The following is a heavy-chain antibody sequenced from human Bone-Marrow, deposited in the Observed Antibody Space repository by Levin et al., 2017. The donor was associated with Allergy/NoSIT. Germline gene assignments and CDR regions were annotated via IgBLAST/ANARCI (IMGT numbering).Heavy chain of an antibody. CDR3: ASATGNYGGPAIDM. CDR2: IDPYSGKR. Sequence: PLASVKVSCRTSGHPFRSYGVNWMRQAPGQGLEWLGWIDPYSGKREYAEKVRARVTMTTDTSTSTADMEMRNLKSDDTAVYYCASATGNYGGPAIDMWGQGTMVIVS. J-gene: IGHJ3*02. V-gene: IGHV1-18*04. CDR1: GHPFRSYG. D-gene: IGHD3-16*01.